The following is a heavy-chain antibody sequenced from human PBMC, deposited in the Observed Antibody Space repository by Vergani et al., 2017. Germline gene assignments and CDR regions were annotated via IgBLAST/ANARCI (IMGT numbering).Heavy chain of an antibody. Sequence: EVQLLESGGGLVQPGGSLRLSCAASGFTFSSYAMSWVRQAPGKGLEWVSVIYSGGSTYYADSVKGRFTISRDNSKNTLYLQMNSLRAEDTAVYYCARGRRVKYSYGFRNLDYYGMDVWGQGP. CDR1: GFTFSSYA. CDR3: ARGRRVKYSYGFRNLDYYGMDV. D-gene: IGHD5-18*01. V-gene: IGHV3-23*03. CDR2: IYSGGST. J-gene: IGHJ6*02.